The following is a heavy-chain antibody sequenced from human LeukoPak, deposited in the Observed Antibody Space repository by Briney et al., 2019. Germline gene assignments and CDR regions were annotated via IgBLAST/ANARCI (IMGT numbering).Heavy chain of an antibody. CDR1: GGSISSSSYY. Sequence: SETLSLTCTVSGGSISSSSYYWGWIRQPPGKGLEWIGSIYYSGSTNYNPSLKSRVTISVDTSKNQFSLKLSSVTAADTAVYYCARGRGRALCHHVLLCHTNWFDPWGQGTLVTVSS. CDR2: IYYSGST. V-gene: IGHV4-39*07. CDR3: ARGRGRALCHHVLLCHTNWFDP. D-gene: IGHD3-10*01. J-gene: IGHJ5*02.